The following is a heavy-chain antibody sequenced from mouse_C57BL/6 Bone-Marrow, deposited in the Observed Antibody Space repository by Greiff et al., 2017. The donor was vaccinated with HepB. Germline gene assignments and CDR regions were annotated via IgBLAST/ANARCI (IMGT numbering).Heavy chain of an antibody. CDR2: ILPGSGST. J-gene: IGHJ4*01. CDR3: ARSRPLFTTVVATDYYAMDY. D-gene: IGHD1-1*01. Sequence: HVQLQQSGAELMKPGASVKLSCKATGYTFTGYWIEWVKQRPGHGLEWIGEILPGSGSTNYNEKFKGKATFTADTSSNTAYMQLSSLTTEDSAIYYCARSRPLFTTVVATDYYAMDYWGQGTSVTVSS. V-gene: IGHV1-9*01. CDR1: GYTFTGYW.